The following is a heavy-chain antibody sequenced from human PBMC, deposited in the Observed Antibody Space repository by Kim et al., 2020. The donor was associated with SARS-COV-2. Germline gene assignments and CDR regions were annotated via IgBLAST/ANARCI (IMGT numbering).Heavy chain of an antibody. J-gene: IGHJ4*02. Sequence: RVTISVDTSKNQFSLKLSSVTAADTAVYYCARRSGTMVRGVILSGNFDYWGQGTLVTVSS. V-gene: IGHV4-34*01. CDR3: ARRSGTMVRGVILSGNFDY. D-gene: IGHD3-10*01.